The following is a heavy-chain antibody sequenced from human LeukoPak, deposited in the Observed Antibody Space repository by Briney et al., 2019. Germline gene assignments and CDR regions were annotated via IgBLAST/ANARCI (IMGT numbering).Heavy chain of an antibody. CDR1: GDSINTKNYY. CDR3: ARHSYGTFDY. CDR2: IYYSGNT. D-gene: IGHD5-18*01. V-gene: IGHV4-39*01. Sequence: PSEALSLTCTVSGDSINTKNYYWGWIRQAPGKGLEWIGRIYYSGNTYYNPSLKSRVTLSIDTSKNQFSLRLSSVTAADTAVYHCARHSYGTFDYWGQGTLVTVSS. J-gene: IGHJ4*02.